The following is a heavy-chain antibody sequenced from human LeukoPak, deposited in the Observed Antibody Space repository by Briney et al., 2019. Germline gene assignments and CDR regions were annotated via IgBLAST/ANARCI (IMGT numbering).Heavy chain of an antibody. CDR3: ARVVGAVTRKGVLDY. CDR1: GYTFTGYC. J-gene: IGHJ4*02. Sequence: AXXKVSCKASGYTFTGYCMHWVRQAPGQGLEWMGRIKPNSGDADYARNFQGRVTMTRDTSMTKDYMEMSRVTAEDTAVYYCARVVGAVTRKGVLDYWGQGTLVTVSS. D-gene: IGHD6-19*01. CDR2: IKPNSGDA. V-gene: IGHV1-2*06.